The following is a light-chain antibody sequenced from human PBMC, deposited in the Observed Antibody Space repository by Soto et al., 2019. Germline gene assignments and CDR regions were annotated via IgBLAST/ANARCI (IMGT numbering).Light chain of an antibody. J-gene: IGKJ1*01. CDR2: EAS. Sequence: DIQLAQSPSTLSASVGDRITITCRATQSINWLAWYQQKPGKAPKLLIFEASRLESGVPSRFSGSGSGTEFTLTISSLQPDDXXXYYCQHYDTYSPMWTFGQGTKVDVK. CDR3: QHYDTYSPMWT. CDR1: QSINW. V-gene: IGKV1-5*03.